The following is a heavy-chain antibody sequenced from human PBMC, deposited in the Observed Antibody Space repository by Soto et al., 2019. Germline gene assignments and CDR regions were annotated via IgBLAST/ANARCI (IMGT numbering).Heavy chain of an antibody. J-gene: IGHJ4*02. D-gene: IGHD2-15*01. Sequence: SETLSLTCAVYGGSFSGYYWSWIRQPPGKGLEWIGEINHSGSTNYNPSLKSRVTISVDTSKNQFSLKLSSLTAADTAVYYCARVPPGCGGSCFDYWGQGTLVTVSS. CDR1: GGSFSGYY. CDR2: INHSGST. V-gene: IGHV4-34*01. CDR3: ARVPPGCGGSCFDY.